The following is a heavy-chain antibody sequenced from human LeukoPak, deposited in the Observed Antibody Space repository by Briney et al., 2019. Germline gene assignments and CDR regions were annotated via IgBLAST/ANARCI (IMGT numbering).Heavy chain of an antibody. V-gene: IGHV1-2*02. D-gene: IGHD6-13*01. Sequence: ASVQFSCNASGYTFTVYYMHWVRQAPGQGLEWMGWLNPNSGGTNYSQKFQGRVTMTRDTSISTAYMELSRLRSDDTAVYYCARASGGSSWYRGWGQGTLVTVSS. CDR2: LNPNSGGT. J-gene: IGHJ4*02. CDR1: GYTFTVYY. CDR3: ARASGGSSWYRG.